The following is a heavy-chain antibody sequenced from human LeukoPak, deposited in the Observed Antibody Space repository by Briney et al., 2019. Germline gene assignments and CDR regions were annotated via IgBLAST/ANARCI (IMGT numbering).Heavy chain of an antibody. CDR3: ARDGIVVVTATSLDY. CDR2: ISYDGINK. D-gene: IGHD2-21*02. CDR1: GFTFSYYP. Sequence: GGSLTLSCAASGFTFSYYPMHWVRQAPGKGLAWVAVISYDGINKYYADSVRGRFTISRDNSKSTLYLQMNSLRAEDTAVYYCARDGIVVVTATSLDYWGQGTLVTVSS. V-gene: IGHV3-30*04. J-gene: IGHJ4*02.